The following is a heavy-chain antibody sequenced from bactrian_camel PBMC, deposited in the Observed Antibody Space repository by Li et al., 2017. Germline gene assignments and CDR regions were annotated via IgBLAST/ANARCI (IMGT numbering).Heavy chain of an antibody. J-gene: IGHJ4*01. V-gene: IGHV3S1*01. CDR3: AAGRGVGSWRELDNYVY. Sequence: HVQLVESGGGSVQAGGSLRLSCVASGYTFGFNCRGWFRQAPGKEREGVARIATGSGNTYYADSVKGRFTISQDNAKNTVYLQMNSLKPGDTAMYYCAAGRGVGSWRELDNYVYWGQGTQVTVS. CDR1: GYTFGFNC. CDR2: IATGSGNT. D-gene: IGHD1*01.